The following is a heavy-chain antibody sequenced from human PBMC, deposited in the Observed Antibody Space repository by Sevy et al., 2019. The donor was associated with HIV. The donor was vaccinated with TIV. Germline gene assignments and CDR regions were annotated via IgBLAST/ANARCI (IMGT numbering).Heavy chain of an antibody. CDR2: INHSGST. V-gene: IGHV4-34*01. Sequence: SETLSLTCAVYGGSFSGYYWSWIRQPPGKWLEWIGEINHSGSTNYNPSLKSRVTISVDTSKNQFSLKLSSVTAADTAVYYCARGRGIDYGDYTAFDIWGQGTMVTVSS. CDR3: ARGRGIDYGDYTAFDI. CDR1: GGSFSGYY. J-gene: IGHJ3*02. D-gene: IGHD4-17*01.